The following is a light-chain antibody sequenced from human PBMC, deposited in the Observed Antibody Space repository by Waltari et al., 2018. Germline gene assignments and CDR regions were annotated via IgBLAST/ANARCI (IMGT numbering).Light chain of an antibody. CDR3: QSYDSSLSGSV. V-gene: IGLV1-40*01. CDR1: SSNIGAGYD. J-gene: IGLJ3*02. CDR2: GNS. Sequence: QSVLTQPPSVSGAPGQRVTISCTGSSSNIGAGYDVHWYQQLPGTAPQLLICGNSNRPSGVPDRFSGSKSGTSASLAITGLQAEDEADYYCQSYDSSLSGSVFGGGTKLTVL.